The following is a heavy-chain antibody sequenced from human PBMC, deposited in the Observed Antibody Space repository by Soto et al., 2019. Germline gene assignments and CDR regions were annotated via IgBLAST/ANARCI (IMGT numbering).Heavy chain of an antibody. CDR3: AKLEGMDPWAYSFDY. D-gene: IGHD1-1*01. Sequence: EVQVLESGGGLVQPGGSLRLSCAATGFTFSDFAMSWVRQAPGKGLEWVSRIYGGGNGPHYADSVTGRVTISRDNSKNTLYLQMNRLSAEDPAVYYCAKLEGMDPWAYSFDYWGQGNLVTVSS. J-gene: IGHJ4*02. CDR1: GFTFSDFA. V-gene: IGHV3-23*01. CDR2: IYGGGNGP.